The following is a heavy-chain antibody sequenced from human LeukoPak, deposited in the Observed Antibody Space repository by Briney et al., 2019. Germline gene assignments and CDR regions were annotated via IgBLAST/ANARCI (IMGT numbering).Heavy chain of an antibody. CDR1: GYTFTSYA. CDR3: ASDSSGYYYYYYGMDV. CDR2: IIPIFGTA. Sequence: ASVKVSCKASGYTFTSYAISWVRQAPGQGLEWMGGIIPIFGTANYAQKFQGRVTITADESTSTAYMELSSLRSEDTAVYYCASDSSGYYYYYYGMDVWGQGTTVTVSS. J-gene: IGHJ6*02. V-gene: IGHV1-69*13. D-gene: IGHD3-22*01.